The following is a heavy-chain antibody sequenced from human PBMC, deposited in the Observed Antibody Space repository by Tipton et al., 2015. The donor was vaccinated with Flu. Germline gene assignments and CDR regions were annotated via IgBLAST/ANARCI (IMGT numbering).Heavy chain of an antibody. Sequence: LRLSCTVSGGFVSSYYWGWIRQPPGKGLEWIGNVFHSGNTYHNPSLKSRVTLSVDRSENQFSLRLSSVTAADTAVYYCARRDYSNYVSEPKNWFDPWGQGTLVTVSS. CDR2: VFHSGNT. V-gene: IGHV4-59*02. CDR3: ARRDYSNYVSEPKNWFDP. CDR1: GGFVSSYY. J-gene: IGHJ5*02. D-gene: IGHD4-11*01.